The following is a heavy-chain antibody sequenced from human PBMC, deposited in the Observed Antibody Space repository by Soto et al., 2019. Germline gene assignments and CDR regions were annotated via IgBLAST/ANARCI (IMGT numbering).Heavy chain of an antibody. CDR2: ISWNSGSI. CDR1: GFTFDDYA. Sequence: EVQLVESGGGLVQPGRSLRLSCAASGFTFDDYAMHWVRQAPGKGLEWVSGISWNSGSIGYADSVKGRFTISRDNAKNSLYLQMSSLRAEDTAVYFCVGGGLSYFDYWGQGALVTVSS. CDR3: VGGGLSYFDY. D-gene: IGHD3-16*01. V-gene: IGHV3-9*01. J-gene: IGHJ4*02.